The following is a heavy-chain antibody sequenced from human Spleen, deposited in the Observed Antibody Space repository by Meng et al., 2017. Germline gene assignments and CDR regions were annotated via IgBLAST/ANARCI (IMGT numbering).Heavy chain of an antibody. CDR1: GYTFTGYY. CDR2: INPNSGGT. CDR3: ARWWSSRDSLDY. V-gene: IGHV1-2*02. Sequence: ASVKVSCKASGYTFTGYYMHWVRQAPGQGLEWMGWINPNSGGTNYAQKFQGRVTMTRDTSISTAYMELSGLRSDDTAVYYCARWWSSRDSLDYWGQGTLVTVSS. J-gene: IGHJ4*02. D-gene: IGHD1-26*01.